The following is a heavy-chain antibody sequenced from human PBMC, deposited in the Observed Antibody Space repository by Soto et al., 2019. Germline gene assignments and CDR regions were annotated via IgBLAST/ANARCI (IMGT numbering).Heavy chain of an antibody. CDR3: TGTAAGAPGT. J-gene: IGHJ5*02. V-gene: IGHV3-73*02. Sequence: EVQLVESGGGLVQPGGSLTLSCAASGFTFSGSAMHWVRQASGKGLEWVGRIRSKANSYATAYAASVKGRFTISRDDSKNTAYLQMNSLKPEDTAVYYCTGTAAGAPGTWGQGTLVTVSS. D-gene: IGHD3-10*01. CDR1: GFTFSGSA. CDR2: IRSKANSYAT.